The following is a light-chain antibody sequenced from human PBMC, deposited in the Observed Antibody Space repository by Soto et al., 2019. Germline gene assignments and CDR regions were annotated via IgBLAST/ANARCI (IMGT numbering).Light chain of an antibody. CDR2: DVS. Sequence: QSGLTQPASVSGSPGQSIAISCTGTSSDVDGYNYVSWYQHHPGKAPKLMIYDVSSRPSGVSNRFSGSKSGNTASLTISGLQAEDEADYYCISYTTISTYVFGTGTKLTVL. CDR3: ISYTTISTYV. J-gene: IGLJ1*01. V-gene: IGLV2-14*03. CDR1: SSDVDGYNY.